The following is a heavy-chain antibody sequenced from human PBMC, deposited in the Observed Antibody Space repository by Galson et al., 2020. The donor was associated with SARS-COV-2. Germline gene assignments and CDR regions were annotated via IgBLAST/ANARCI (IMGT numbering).Heavy chain of an antibody. J-gene: IGHJ4*02. D-gene: IGHD1-1*01. V-gene: IGHV4-61*02. CDR1: GASINSGSYF. CDR2: IHPSGST. Sequence: SETLSLTCTVSGASINSGSYFWNWIRQPAGKGLEWIGLIHPSGSTSYNPSLKNQVTISVDTSKNHFSLRLSSVTAADTAVYFCATSGVNWNNYFYYFDYWGQGTLVTVSS. CDR3: ATSGVNWNNYFYYFDY.